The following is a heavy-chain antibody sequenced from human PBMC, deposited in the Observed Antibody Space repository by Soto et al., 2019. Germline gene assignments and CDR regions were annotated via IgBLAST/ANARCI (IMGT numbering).Heavy chain of an antibody. D-gene: IGHD3-10*01. J-gene: IGHJ5*02. CDR3: ARDRRYYGSGSYIWFDP. CDR1: GGTFSSYA. Sequence: SVKVTCKDSGGTFSSYAIIWVRQAPGQGLEWMGGIIPIFGTANYAQKFQGRVTITADESTSTAYMELSSLRSEDTAVYYCARDRRYYGSGSYIWFDPWGQGTLVTVSS. CDR2: IIPIFGTA. V-gene: IGHV1-69*13.